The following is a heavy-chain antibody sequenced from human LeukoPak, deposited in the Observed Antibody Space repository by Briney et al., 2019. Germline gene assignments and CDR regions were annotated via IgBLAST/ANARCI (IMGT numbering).Heavy chain of an antibody. V-gene: IGHV4-59*01. CDR3: ARDLPRIGAAGYKFDY. CDR1: GGSISSYY. CDR2: IYYSGST. J-gene: IGHJ4*02. Sequence: SETLSLTCTVSGGSISSYYWSWIRQPPGKGLEWIGYIYYSGSTNYNPSLKSRVTISVDTSKNQFSLKLSSVTAADTAVYYCARDLPRIGAAGYKFDYWGQGNLVTVSS. D-gene: IGHD6-13*01.